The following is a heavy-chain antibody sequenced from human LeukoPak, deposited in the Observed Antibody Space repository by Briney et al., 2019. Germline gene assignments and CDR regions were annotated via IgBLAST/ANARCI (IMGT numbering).Heavy chain of an antibody. D-gene: IGHD3-22*01. V-gene: IGHV4-59*08. CDR1: VGSISDSY. J-gene: IGHJ2*01. CDR3: ATHSGNYSRYFDL. CDR2: IYYNGDT. Sequence: SETLSLTCSVSVGSISDSYWSWIRQSPGRGLEWIGYIYYNGDTNYNASLKSRVTISVDMSKNHFSLNLSSVTAGDTPMYYCATHSGNYSRYFDLWGRGTLVTVSS.